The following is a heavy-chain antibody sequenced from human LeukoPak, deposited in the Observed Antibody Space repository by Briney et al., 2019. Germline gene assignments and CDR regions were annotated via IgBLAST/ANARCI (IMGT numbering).Heavy chain of an antibody. CDR1: GHTFTSNY. CDR2: IYPRDGST. Sequence: ASVKVSCKASGHTFTSNYIHWVRQAPGQGLEWMGMIYPRDGSTSYAQKFQGRVTVTRDTSTSTVHMELSGLRSEDTAVYYCARDQEGFDYWGQGTLVTVST. V-gene: IGHV1-46*01. J-gene: IGHJ4*02. CDR3: ARDQEGFDY.